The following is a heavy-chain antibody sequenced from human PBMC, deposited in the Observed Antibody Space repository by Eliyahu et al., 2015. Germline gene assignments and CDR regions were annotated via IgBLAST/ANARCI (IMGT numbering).Heavy chain of an antibody. CDR3: ARDRGDSSSWYQGWFDP. CDR2: ISSSSSYI. J-gene: IGHJ5*02. CDR1: XFXFSSYS. D-gene: IGHD6-13*01. V-gene: IGHV3-21*01. Sequence: EVQLVESGGGLVKPGGSLRLSCAAXXFXFSSYSMXWXRQAPGKXLEWVSSISSSSSYIYYADSVKGRFTISRDNAKNSLYLQMNSLRAEDTAVYYCARDRGDSSSWYQGWFDPWGQGTLVTVSS.